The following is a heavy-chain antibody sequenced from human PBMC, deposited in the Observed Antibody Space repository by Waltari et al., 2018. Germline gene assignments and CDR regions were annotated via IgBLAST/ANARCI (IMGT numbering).Heavy chain of an antibody. CDR1: GGTFSRYA. CDR2: IIPIFGTA. D-gene: IGHD1-1*01. CDR3: ARGTGNYDYYYGMDV. J-gene: IGHJ6*02. Sequence: QVQLVQSGAEVKKPGSSVKVSCKVSGGTFSRYAICWLRPASGQGLEWMGGIIPIFGTANYAQKFQGRVTITADESTSTAYMELSSLRSEDTAVYYCARGTGNYDYYYGMDVWGQGTTVTVSS. V-gene: IGHV1-69*01.